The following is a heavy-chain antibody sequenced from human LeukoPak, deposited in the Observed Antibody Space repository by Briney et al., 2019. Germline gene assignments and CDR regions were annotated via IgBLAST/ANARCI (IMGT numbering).Heavy chain of an antibody. V-gene: IGHV4-34*01. D-gene: IGHD3-10*01. J-gene: IGHJ4*02. CDR1: GGSFSGYS. Sequence: SETLSLTCAVYGGSFSGYSWSWIRQPPGKGLEWIGEINHSGSTNYNPSLKSRVTISVDTSKNQFSLKLSSVTAADTAVYYCARVRTLPDGGSGHSYYFDYWGQGTLVTVSS. CDR3: ARVRTLPDGGSGHSYYFDY. CDR2: INHSGST.